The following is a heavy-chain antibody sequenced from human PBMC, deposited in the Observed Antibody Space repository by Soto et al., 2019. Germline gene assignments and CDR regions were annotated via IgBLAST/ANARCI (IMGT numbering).Heavy chain of an antibody. CDR1: GYTFTSYY. CDR3: ARDRLGAAAGPNYYYYYMDV. D-gene: IGHD6-13*01. V-gene: IGHV1-46*03. Sequence: GASVKVSCKASGYTFTSYYMHWVRQAPGQGLEWMGIINPSGGSTSYAQKFQGRVTMTRDTSTSTVYMELSSLRSEDTAVYYCARDRLGAAAGPNYYYYYMDVWGKGTTVTVSS. CDR2: INPSGGST. J-gene: IGHJ6*03.